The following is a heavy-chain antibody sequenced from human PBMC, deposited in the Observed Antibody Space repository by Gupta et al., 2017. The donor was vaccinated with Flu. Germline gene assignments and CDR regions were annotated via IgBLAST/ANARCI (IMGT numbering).Heavy chain of an antibody. Sequence: SIAAMSWVRQSPGKGLDWVSTISGNGGTTYYADAVRGRFTISRDNSRNTVYLQMNRLREEDTAIYYCAKSFYTTGAEYFQYWGQGTLVAGSS. CDR1: SIAA. CDR3: AKSFYTTGAEYFQY. CDR2: ISGNGGTT. D-gene: IGHD7-27*01. V-gene: IGHV3-23*01. J-gene: IGHJ1*01.